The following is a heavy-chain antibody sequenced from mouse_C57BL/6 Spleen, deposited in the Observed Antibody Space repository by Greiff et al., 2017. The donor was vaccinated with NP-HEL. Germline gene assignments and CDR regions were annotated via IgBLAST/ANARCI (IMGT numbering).Heavy chain of an antibody. V-gene: IGHV1-52*01. J-gene: IGHJ2*01. CDR2: IDPSDSET. CDR1: GYTFTSYW. CDR3: ARIAVVPFDY. D-gene: IGHD1-1*01. Sequence: VKLQQPGAELVRPGSSVKLSCKASGYTFTSYWMHWVKQRPIQGLEWIGNIDPSDSETHYNQKFKDKATLTVAKSSSTAYMQLSSLTSEDSAVYYCARIAVVPFDYWGQGTTLTVSS.